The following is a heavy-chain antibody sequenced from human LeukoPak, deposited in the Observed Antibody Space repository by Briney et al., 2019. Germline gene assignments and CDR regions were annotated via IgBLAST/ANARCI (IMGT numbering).Heavy chain of an antibody. CDR3: ARFPRLWFGELFPTYYFDY. CDR1: GYSFTSYW. D-gene: IGHD3-10*01. CDR2: IYPGDSDT. V-gene: IGHV5-51*01. Sequence: GESLQISCQGSGYSFTSYWIGWVRQMPGKGLEWMGIIYPGDSDTRYSPSFQGQVTISADKSISTAYLQWSSLKASDTAMYYCARFPRLWFGELFPTYYFDYWGQGTLVTVSS. J-gene: IGHJ4*02.